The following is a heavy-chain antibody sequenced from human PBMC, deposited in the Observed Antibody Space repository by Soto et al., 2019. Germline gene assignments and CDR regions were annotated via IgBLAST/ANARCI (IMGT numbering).Heavy chain of an antibody. D-gene: IGHD3-3*01. J-gene: IGHJ4*02. CDR3: ARDLGRFLARYYFDY. Sequence: QVQLVESGGGLVKPGGSLRLSCAASGFTFSDYSMSWIRQAPGKGLEWVSSISSSSSYTNYADSVKGRFTISRDNAKDSLYLQMNSLRAENTAVYYGARDLGRFLARYYFDYWGQGTLVTVSS. V-gene: IGHV3-11*06. CDR2: ISSSSSYT. CDR1: GFTFSDYS.